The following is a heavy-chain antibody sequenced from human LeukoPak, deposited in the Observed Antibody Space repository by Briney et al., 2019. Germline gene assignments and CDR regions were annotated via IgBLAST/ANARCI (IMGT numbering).Heavy chain of an antibody. CDR3: ARLTLSLRVAY. J-gene: IGHJ4*02. D-gene: IGHD3-22*01. CDR1: GGSISSSSYC. Sequence: PSETLSLTCTVSGGSISSSSYCWGWIRQPPGKGLEWIGSIYYSGSTYYNPSLKSRVTISVDTSKNQFSLKLSSVTAADTAAYYCARLTLSLRVAYWGQGTLVTVSS. V-gene: IGHV4-39*01. CDR2: IYYSGST.